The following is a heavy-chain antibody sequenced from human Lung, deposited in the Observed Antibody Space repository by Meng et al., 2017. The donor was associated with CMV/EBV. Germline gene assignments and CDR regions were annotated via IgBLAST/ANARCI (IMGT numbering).Heavy chain of an antibody. CDR1: GYTFTDYR. D-gene: IGHD3-3*01. CDR3: ASKMYYDFWSAYRGTEGVDPFHI. V-gene: IGHV1-2*02. CDR2: ISPNNGAT. Sequence: SVXVSXXASGYTFTDYRMHWVRQAPGQGLEWMGWISPNNGATNYAQKFQGRVTMTRDTSINTAYMELNRLTYDDTAVYYCASKMYYDFWSAYRGTEGVDPFHIWGQGTVVTVSS. J-gene: IGHJ3*02.